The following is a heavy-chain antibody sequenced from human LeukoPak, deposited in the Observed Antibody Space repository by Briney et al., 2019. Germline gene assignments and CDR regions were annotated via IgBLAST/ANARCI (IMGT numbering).Heavy chain of an antibody. Sequence: PSETLSLTCTVSGGSIRSYYWSWIRQPAGKGLEWIGRIYTSGSTNYNPSLKSRVTISVDTSKNQFSLKLSSVTAADTAVYYCAGALGSGYDSAWFDPWGQGTLVTVSS. D-gene: IGHD5-12*01. CDR3: AGALGSGYDSAWFDP. CDR1: GGSIRSYY. J-gene: IGHJ5*02. CDR2: IYTSGST. V-gene: IGHV4-4*07.